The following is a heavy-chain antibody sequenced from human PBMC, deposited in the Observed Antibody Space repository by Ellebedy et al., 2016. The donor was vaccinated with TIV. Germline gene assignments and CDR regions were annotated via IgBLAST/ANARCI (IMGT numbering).Heavy chain of an antibody. CDR3: ATDRKRALLSGSYSYGMDV. CDR2: IKPNSGDT. V-gene: IGHV1-2*02. J-gene: IGHJ6*02. Sequence: ASVKVSCXASGYTVPTFYMHWVRQAPGQGPEWMGWIKPNSGDTNYAQKFQGRVTMTSETSISTAYMELSRLRSDDTAVYYCATDRKRALLSGSYSYGMDVWGQGTTVTVSS. CDR1: GYTVPTFY. D-gene: IGHD3-10*01.